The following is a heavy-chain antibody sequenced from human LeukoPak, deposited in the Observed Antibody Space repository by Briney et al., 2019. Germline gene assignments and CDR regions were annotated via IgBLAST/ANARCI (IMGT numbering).Heavy chain of an antibody. D-gene: IGHD4/OR15-4a*01. CDR1: GGSLSGYY. CDR3: ARRAGAYSHPYDY. J-gene: IGHJ4*02. V-gene: IGHV4-34*12. Sequence: SETLSLTCAVFGGSLSGYYWTWIRQPPGKGLEWIGEIIDDGTTKYNSSLKSRVTLSVDTSKNQFSLHLTSVTAEDTAVYYCARRAGAYSHPYDYWGEGTLVTVSS. CDR2: IIDDGTT.